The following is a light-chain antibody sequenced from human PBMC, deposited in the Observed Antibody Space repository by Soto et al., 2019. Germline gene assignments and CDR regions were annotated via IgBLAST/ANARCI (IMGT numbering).Light chain of an antibody. CDR2: GAS. CDR3: QQFNSYPIT. V-gene: IGKV1-13*02. CDR1: QGIRSD. Sequence: AIQMTQSPSSLSASVRDIVTITCRASQGIRSDLGWYQQKPGIAPKLLIYGASTLQSGVPSRFRGSGSGTDCTLTISRLQPEDFETYYCQQFNSYPITFGQGTRLEIK. J-gene: IGKJ5*01.